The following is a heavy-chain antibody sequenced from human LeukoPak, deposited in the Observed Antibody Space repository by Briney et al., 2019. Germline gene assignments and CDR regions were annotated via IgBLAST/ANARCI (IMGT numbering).Heavy chain of an antibody. Sequence: GGSLRLSCAASVFTFISYVMNWVRPAPGKGVEWVSYISSKGSTIYYADSVKCRFTISRDNAKNSLYLQMNSLRAEDTAVYYCARWSSGHFDYWGQGTLVTVSS. CDR1: VFTFISYV. CDR3: ARWSSGHFDY. J-gene: IGHJ4*02. D-gene: IGHD3-10*01. V-gene: IGHV3-48*03. CDR2: ISSKGSTI.